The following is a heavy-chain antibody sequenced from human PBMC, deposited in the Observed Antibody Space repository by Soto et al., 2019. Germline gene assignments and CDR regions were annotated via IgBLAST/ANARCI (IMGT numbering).Heavy chain of an antibody. V-gene: IGHV4-39*01. J-gene: IGHJ4*02. CDR3: ARLAYDSSGSSTWGWYYFDY. Sequence: QLQLQESGPGLVKPSETLSLTCTVSGGSINSNSYYWGWIRQPPGKGLEWIGSMSYSGSTYYNPSLKSRVTISLYTSRKQFSLELSSVTAADTAVYYCARLAYDSSGSSTWGWYYFDYWGQGTLVTVSS. CDR1: GGSINSNSYY. CDR2: MSYSGST. D-gene: IGHD3-22*01.